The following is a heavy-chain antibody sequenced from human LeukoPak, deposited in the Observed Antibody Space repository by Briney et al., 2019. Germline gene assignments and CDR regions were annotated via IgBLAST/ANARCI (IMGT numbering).Heavy chain of an antibody. J-gene: IGHJ4*02. Sequence: ASVKVSCKASGYTFTSYYMHWVRQAPGQGLEWMGIINPSGGSTSYAQKFQGRVTMTRDTSTSTVYMELSSLRSEDTAVYYCARDVGYCSGGSCHYFDYWGQGTLVTVSS. CDR2: INPSGGST. CDR3: ARDVGYCSGGSCHYFDY. D-gene: IGHD2-15*01. V-gene: IGHV1-46*01. CDR1: GYTFTSYY.